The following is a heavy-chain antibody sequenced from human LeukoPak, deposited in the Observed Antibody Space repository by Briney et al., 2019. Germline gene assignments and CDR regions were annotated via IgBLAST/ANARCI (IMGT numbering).Heavy chain of an antibody. Sequence: GSLRLSCAASGFTFSSYAMSWVRQAPGKGLEWVSAISGSGGSIYYADSVKGRFTISRDNSKNTLYLQMNSLRAEDTAVYYCAKDPRYGGNSGYWGQGTLVTVSS. J-gene: IGHJ4*02. V-gene: IGHV3-23*01. CDR3: AKDPRYGGNSGY. CDR1: GFTFSSYA. CDR2: ISGSGGSI. D-gene: IGHD4-23*01.